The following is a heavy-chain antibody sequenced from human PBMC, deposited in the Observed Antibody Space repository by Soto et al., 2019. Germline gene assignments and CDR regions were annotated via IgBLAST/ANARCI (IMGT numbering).Heavy chain of an antibody. CDR1: GFSFSDSA. CDR2: IRSKINKYAT. CDR3: SSEYGFGY. V-gene: IGHV3-73*01. D-gene: IGHD4-17*01. Sequence: GGSLRLSCAASGFSFSDSAMHWVRQASGKGLEWVGRIRSKINKYATEYGASVAGRFTISRDDSKNTAYLQMNSLKTEDTAIYYCSSEYGFGYWGQGTLVTVSS. J-gene: IGHJ1*01.